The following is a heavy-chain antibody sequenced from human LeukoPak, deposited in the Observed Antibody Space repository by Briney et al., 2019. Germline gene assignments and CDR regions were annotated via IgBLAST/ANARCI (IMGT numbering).Heavy chain of an antibody. CDR2: ISSSISTI. CDR3: AREALSDFWSGYLGYFDL. J-gene: IGHJ2*01. D-gene: IGHD3-3*01. CDR1: GFTFSSYS. Sequence: GGSLRLSCAASGFTFSSYSMNWVRQAPGEGLEWISYISSSISTIYYADSVKGRFTISRDNAKNSLYLQMNSLRDEDTAVYYCAREALSDFWSGYLGYFDLWGRGTLVTVSS. V-gene: IGHV3-48*02.